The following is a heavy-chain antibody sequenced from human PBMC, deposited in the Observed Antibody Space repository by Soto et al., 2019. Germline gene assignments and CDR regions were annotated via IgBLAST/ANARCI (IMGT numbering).Heavy chain of an antibody. V-gene: IGHV4-31*03. CDR1: GDSISSRGYY. D-gene: IGHD4-17*01. J-gene: IGHJ4*02. Sequence: QVQLQESGPGLVKPSQTLSLTCTVSGDSISSRGYYWNWIRQHPGKGLEWIGYIYYSGSTYYNPSLRSRVTISVDTSKKQFSLKLTSVTAADTAVYYCARADLTYGDYGLWYYDYWGQGTLVTVSS. CDR2: IYYSGST. CDR3: ARADLTYGDYGLWYYDY.